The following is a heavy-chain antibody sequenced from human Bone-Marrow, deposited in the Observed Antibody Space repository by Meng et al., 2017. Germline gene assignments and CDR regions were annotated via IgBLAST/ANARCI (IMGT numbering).Heavy chain of an antibody. CDR1: GYTFTGYY. CDR2: INPNSGGT. V-gene: IGHV1-2*06. Sequence: ASVKVSCKASGYTFTGYYMHWVRQAPGQGLEWMGRINPNSGGTNYAQKFQGRVTMTRDTSISTAYMELSRLRSDDTAVYYCATNTYYYDSSGYCGTACNDAFDIWGQGTMVTVSS. J-gene: IGHJ3*02. CDR3: ATNTYYYDSSGYCGTACNDAFDI. D-gene: IGHD3-22*01.